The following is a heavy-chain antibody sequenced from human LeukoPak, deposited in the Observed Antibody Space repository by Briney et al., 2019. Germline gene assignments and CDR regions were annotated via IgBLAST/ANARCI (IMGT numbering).Heavy chain of an antibody. J-gene: IGHJ4*02. V-gene: IGHV3-23*01. D-gene: IGHD3-3*01. CDR1: GFTFSTYT. Sequence: PGGSLRLSCAVSGFTFSTYTMNWVRQAPGKGLEWVSGISGSGDTTYYADSVEGRFTISRDSFKNTFYLQMNSLRAEDTAIYYCAEDQRFWGQGTPVTVSS. CDR3: AEDQRF. CDR2: ISGSGDTT.